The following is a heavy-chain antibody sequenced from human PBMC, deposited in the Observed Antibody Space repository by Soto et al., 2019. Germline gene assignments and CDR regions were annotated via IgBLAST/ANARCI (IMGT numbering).Heavy chain of an antibody. CDR3: AKGGPAKGWFDP. V-gene: IGHV3-30-3*01. CDR1: GFTFSSYA. CDR2: ISYDGSNK. J-gene: IGHJ5*02. Sequence: PGGSLRLSCAASGFTFSSYAMHWVRQAPGKGLEWVAVISYDGSNKYYADSVKGRFTISRDNSKNTLFLQMNSLRAEDTAVYNCAKGGPAKGWFDPWGQGTLVTVSS. D-gene: IGHD2-2*01.